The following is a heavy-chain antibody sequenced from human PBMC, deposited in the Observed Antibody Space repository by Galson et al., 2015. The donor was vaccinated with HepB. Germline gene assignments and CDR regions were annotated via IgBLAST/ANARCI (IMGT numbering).Heavy chain of an antibody. CDR3: ARDFRIVGATGAY. CDR2: IDSDGRST. V-gene: IGHV3-74*01. CDR1: GFSFSNYW. Sequence: SLRLSCAAAGFSFSNYWMFWVRQAPGKGLVWVARIDSDGRSTSYADSVKGRFTISRDNAKNTLYLQMNSLRAEDTAVYYCARDFRIVGATGAYWGQGTLVTVSS. D-gene: IGHD1-26*01. J-gene: IGHJ4*02.